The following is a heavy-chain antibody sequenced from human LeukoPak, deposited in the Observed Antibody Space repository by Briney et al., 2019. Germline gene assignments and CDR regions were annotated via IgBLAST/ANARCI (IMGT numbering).Heavy chain of an antibody. J-gene: IGHJ6*02. V-gene: IGHV6-1*01. CDR1: GDSVSSNSAA. CDR3: ARVIAAAGLTLGMDV. D-gene: IGHD6-13*01. CDR2: TYYRSKWYN. Sequence: SQTLSLTCAISGDSVSSNSAAWNWIRQSPSRGLEWLGRTYYRSKWYNDYAVSVRSRITINPDTSKNQFSLQLNSVTPEDAAVYYCARVIAAAGLTLGMDVWAKGPRSPSP.